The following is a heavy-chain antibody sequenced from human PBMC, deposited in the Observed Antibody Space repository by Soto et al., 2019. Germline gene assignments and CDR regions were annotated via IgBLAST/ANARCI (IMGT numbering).Heavy chain of an antibody. V-gene: IGHV3-30*04. J-gene: IGHJ1*01. D-gene: IGHD3-22*01. CDR3: ARSPYDSSGYYYAEYFQH. Sequence: GGSLRLSCAASGFTFSSYAMHWVRQAPGKGLEWVAVISYDGSNKYYADSVKGRFTISRDNSKNTLYLQMNSLRAEDTAVYYCARSPYDSSGYYYAEYFQHWGQGTLVTVSS. CDR1: GFTFSSYA. CDR2: ISYDGSNK.